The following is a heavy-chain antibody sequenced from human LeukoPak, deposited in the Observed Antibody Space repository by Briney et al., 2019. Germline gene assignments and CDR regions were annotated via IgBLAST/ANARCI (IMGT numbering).Heavy chain of an antibody. J-gene: IGHJ5*02. V-gene: IGHV3-11*01. CDR2: INIGGTNT. Sequence: GGSLRLSCAASGFTFSDYYMSWIRQAPGKGLEWLSYINIGGTNTHYADSVKGRFTISRDNAKKSLYLEMNNLRAEDTAVYYCATDGAGFDTWGQGVLVTVFS. CDR1: GFTFSDYY. CDR3: ATDGAGFDT.